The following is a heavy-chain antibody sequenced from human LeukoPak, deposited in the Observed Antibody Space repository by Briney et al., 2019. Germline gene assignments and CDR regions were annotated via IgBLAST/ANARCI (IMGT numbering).Heavy chain of an antibody. D-gene: IGHD3-9*01. J-gene: IGHJ4*02. CDR2: IRYDGSNK. CDR1: GFTFSSYG. V-gene: IGHV3-30*02. CDR3: AKDPYYDILTGYPNYFDY. Sequence: GGSLRLSCAASGFTFSSYGMHWVRQAPGKGLEWVAFIRYDGSNKYYADSVKGRFTISRDNSKNTLYLQMNSLRAEDTAVYYCAKDPYYDILTGYPNYFDYWGQGTLVTVSS.